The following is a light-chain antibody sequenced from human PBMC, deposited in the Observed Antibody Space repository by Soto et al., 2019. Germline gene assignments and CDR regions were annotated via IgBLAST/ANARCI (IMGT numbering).Light chain of an antibody. V-gene: IGKV3-20*01. CDR2: GAS. J-gene: IGKJ5*01. CDR1: QSVSSSY. Sequence: EIVLTQSPGTLSLSPGERATLSCRASQSVSSSYLAWYQQKPGQAPRLLIYGASSRATGIPDRFSGSGSGTDFTLTISRLEPEDFAEYYCQQYGSSPVTFGQGTRLEVK. CDR3: QQYGSSPVT.